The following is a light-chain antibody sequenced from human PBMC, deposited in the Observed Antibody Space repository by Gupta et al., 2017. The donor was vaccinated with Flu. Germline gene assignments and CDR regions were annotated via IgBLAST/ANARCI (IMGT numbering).Light chain of an antibody. CDR3: SVWDDSLNGRGV. CDR1: SSNIGSNA. Sequence: VNISWSGSSSNIGSNAVNWYQKLPGTAPKLLIYRYDKRRSGVPDRVSCSKSGTSASLAISXLXSEDEAXYYCSVWDDSLNGRGVFGGGTKLTVL. V-gene: IGLV1-44*01. CDR2: RYD. J-gene: IGLJ3*02.